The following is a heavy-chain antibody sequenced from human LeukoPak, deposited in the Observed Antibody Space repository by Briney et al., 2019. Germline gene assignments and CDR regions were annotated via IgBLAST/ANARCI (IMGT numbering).Heavy chain of an antibody. Sequence: SETLSLTCAVSGYSMSSSNWWGWIRQPPGQGLEWIGYIYYGGSTNHNPSLKSRVTMSVDTSKNQFSLKLSSVTALDTAVYYCARLAYCGGDCYQNYYYYYMDVWGKGTTVTISS. CDR3: ARLAYCGGDCYQNYYYYYMDV. V-gene: IGHV4-28*06. D-gene: IGHD2-21*02. CDR1: GYSMSSSNW. CDR2: IYYGGST. J-gene: IGHJ6*03.